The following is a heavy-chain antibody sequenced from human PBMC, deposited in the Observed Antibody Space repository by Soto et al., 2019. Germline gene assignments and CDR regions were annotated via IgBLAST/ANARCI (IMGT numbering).Heavy chain of an antibody. Sequence: QVQLVESGGGVVQPGRSLRLSCAASGFTFSSYGMHWVRQAPGKGLEWVAVKSYDGSNKYYAESVKGRCTISRDNSKNTLYLQMNSLRAEDTAVYYCAKDREWEVYWFDPWGQGTLVTVSS. D-gene: IGHD1-26*01. CDR2: KSYDGSNK. J-gene: IGHJ5*02. CDR3: AKDREWEVYWFDP. V-gene: IGHV3-30*18. CDR1: GFTFSSYG.